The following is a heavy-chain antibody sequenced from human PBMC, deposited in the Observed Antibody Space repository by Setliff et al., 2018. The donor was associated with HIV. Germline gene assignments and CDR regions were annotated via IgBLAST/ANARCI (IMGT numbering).Heavy chain of an antibody. CDR3: ASSNWQLVADH. CDR2: INPNGGST. Sequence: VASVKVSCKASGYTFTDYYLHWVRQAPGQGPEWMGLINPNGGSTIYAQKFEDRLTVTLDTATTTLYMELRSLRFDDTAMYYCASSNWQLVADHWGQGTPVTVSS. J-gene: IGHJ5*02. CDR1: GYTFTDYY. D-gene: IGHD6-13*01. V-gene: IGHV1-46*01.